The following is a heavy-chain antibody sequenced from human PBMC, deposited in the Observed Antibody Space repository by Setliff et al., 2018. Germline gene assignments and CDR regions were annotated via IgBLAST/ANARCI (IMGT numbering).Heavy chain of an antibody. Sequence: ASVKVSCKASGYSFTMYGVNWVRQAPGQGLEWMGWVTVYNGNTKYAQNLQGRLTLTTDISTSTAYMELGSLSSDDTAVYYCSRLVRFCTRTACQRLSGGEFWGQGTLVTVSS. D-gene: IGHD2-8*01. V-gene: IGHV1-18*01. CDR1: GYSFTMYG. CDR2: VTVYNGNT. J-gene: IGHJ4*02. CDR3: SRLVRFCTRTACQRLSGGEF.